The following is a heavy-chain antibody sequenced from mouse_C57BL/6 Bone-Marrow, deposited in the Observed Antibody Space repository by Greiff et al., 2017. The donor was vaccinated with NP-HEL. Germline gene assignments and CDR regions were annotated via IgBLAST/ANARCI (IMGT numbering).Heavy chain of an antibody. V-gene: IGHV1-64*01. CDR2: IHPNSGST. Sequence: QVQLQQSGAELVKPGASVKLSCNASGYTFTSYWMHWVTPRPGQGLEWIGMIHPNSGSTNYNEKFKSKATLTVDKSSSTAYMQLSSLTSEDSAVYYCAGLWRLFDYWGQGTTLTVSS. CDR1: GYTFTSYW. J-gene: IGHJ2*01. CDR3: AGLWRLFDY. D-gene: IGHD1-1*02.